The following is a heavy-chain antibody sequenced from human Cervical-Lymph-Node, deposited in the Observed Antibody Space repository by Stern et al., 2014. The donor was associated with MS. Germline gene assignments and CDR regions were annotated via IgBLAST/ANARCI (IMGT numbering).Heavy chain of an antibody. V-gene: IGHV4-30-2*01. Sequence: VQLVESGSGQAKPSQTLSITCAVSGGSISSGGSSWNWIRQPPGKGLEWIGFIYHSGSTYYNPSLKGRVFISVDPSKNQFALNLRSVTAADTAVYYCARGGVIYTQDRNGFDVWGQGTMVTVSS. J-gene: IGHJ3*01. CDR3: ARGGVIYTQDRNGFDV. CDR1: GGSISSGGSS. D-gene: IGHD2-21*01. CDR2: IYHSGST.